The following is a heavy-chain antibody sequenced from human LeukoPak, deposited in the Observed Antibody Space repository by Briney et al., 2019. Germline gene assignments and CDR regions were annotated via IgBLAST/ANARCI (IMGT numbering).Heavy chain of an antibody. Sequence: GGSLRLSCAASGFTFSSYWMRWVRQAPGKGLEWVANIKQDGSEKYYVDSVKGRFTISRDNAKNSLYLQMNSLRAEDTAVYYCARDLYSNNVDYWGQGTLVTVSS. CDR2: IKQDGSEK. D-gene: IGHD4-11*01. V-gene: IGHV3-7*01. CDR3: ARDLYSNNVDY. CDR1: GFTFSSYW. J-gene: IGHJ4*02.